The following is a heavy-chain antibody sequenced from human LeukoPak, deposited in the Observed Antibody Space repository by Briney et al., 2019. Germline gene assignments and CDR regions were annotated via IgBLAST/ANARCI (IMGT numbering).Heavy chain of an antibody. Sequence: GGSLRLSCAASGFTFSDYYMSWIRQAPGKGLEWVSYISSSGSTIYYADSVKGRFTISRDNAKNSLYLQMNSLRAEDTAVYYCGRAKEKRRDYYYGMDVWGQGTTVTVSS. J-gene: IGHJ6*02. CDR3: GRAKEKRRDYYYGMDV. CDR1: GFTFSDYY. CDR2: ISSSGSTI. V-gene: IGHV3-11*01.